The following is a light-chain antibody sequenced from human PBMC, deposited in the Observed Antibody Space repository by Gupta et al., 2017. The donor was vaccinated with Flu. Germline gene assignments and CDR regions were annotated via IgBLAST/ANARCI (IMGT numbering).Light chain of an antibody. Sequence: SVTISGTGTSRDVCGENYVAWYQHHPGKAPKLMIDEVTKRHSGVPDRFSGSKSGNTASLTVSGLQADDEADYYGSSYAGSNNLLFGGGTKLTVL. CDR3: SSYAGSNNLL. J-gene: IGLJ2*01. CDR2: EVT. V-gene: IGLV2-8*01. CDR1: SRDVCGENY.